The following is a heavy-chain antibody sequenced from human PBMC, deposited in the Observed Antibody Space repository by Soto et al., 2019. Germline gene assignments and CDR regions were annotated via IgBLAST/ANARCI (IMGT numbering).Heavy chain of an antibody. CDR2: VYFSGNT. CDR3: GSVRPSGYVLS. D-gene: IGHD6-25*01. Sequence: SETLSLTCTVSGGSLSSYYWTWIRQSPGKGLEWIGYVYFSGNTNYNPSLKSRVAISIDTSKNQFSLRLASVTAADTAFYYCGSVRPSGYVLSWGQGTLVTVS. CDR1: GGSLSSYY. J-gene: IGHJ5*02. V-gene: IGHV4-59*01.